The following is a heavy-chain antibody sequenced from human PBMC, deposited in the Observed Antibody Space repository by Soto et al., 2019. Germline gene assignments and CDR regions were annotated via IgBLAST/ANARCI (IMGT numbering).Heavy chain of an antibody. J-gene: IGHJ4*02. CDR3: ARGYSSGWGRY. V-gene: IGHV4-39*01. D-gene: IGHD6-19*01. CDR1: GGSISSSSYY. Sequence: SETLSLTCTVSGGSISSSSYYWGWIRQPPGKGLEWIGSIYYSGSTYYNPSLKSRVTISVDTSKNQFSLKLSSVTAADTAVYYCARGYSSGWGRYWGQGTLVTVSS. CDR2: IYYSGST.